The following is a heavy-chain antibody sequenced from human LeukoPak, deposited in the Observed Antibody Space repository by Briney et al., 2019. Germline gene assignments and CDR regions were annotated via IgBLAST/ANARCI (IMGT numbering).Heavy chain of an antibody. D-gene: IGHD6-13*01. V-gene: IGHV4-30-2*01. Sequence: SETLSLTCTVSGGSISSGGYYWSWIRQPPGKGLEWIGYIYHSGSTYYNPSLKSRVTISVDRSKNQFSLRLISVTAADTAVYYCAREPVSSFDYWDQGTLVTVSS. CDR1: GGSISSGGYY. J-gene: IGHJ4*02. CDR2: IYHSGST. CDR3: AREPVSSFDY.